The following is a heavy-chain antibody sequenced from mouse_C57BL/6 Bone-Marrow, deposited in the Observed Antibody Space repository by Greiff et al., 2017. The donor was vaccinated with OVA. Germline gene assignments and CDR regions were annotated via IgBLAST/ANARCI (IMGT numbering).Heavy chain of an antibody. Sequence: EVNVVESEGGLVQPGSSMKLSCTASGFTFSDYYMAWVRQVPEKGLEWVANINYDGSSTYYLDSLKSRFIISRDNAKNILYLQMSSLKSEDTATYYCARAYYYGSSFAMDYWGQGTSVTVSS. V-gene: IGHV5-16*01. CDR3: ARAYYYGSSFAMDY. CDR2: INYDGSST. D-gene: IGHD1-1*01. CDR1: GFTFSDYY. J-gene: IGHJ4*01.